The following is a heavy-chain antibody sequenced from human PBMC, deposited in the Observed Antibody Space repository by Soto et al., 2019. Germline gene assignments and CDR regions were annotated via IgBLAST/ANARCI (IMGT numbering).Heavy chain of an antibody. CDR3: ARLYCSASSCYSVGAFDI. CDR2: IWFDGSDK. V-gene: IGHV3-33*01. Sequence: GGSLRLSCAASGFTFSSYAMHWVRQAPGKGLEWVALIWFDGSDKYYTESVKGRFTISRDNSKSTLYLQMNSLRAGDTVVYYCARLYCSASSCYSVGAFDIRGQGTMVTVSS. CDR1: GFTFSSYA. J-gene: IGHJ3*02. D-gene: IGHD2-15*01.